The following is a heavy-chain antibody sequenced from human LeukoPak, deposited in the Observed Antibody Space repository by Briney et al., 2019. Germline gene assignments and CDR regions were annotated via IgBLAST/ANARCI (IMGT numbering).Heavy chain of an antibody. CDR1: GGSISSGSYY. J-gene: IGHJ4*02. CDR2: IYTSGST. CDR3: ARGPLRFPDY. D-gene: IGHD3-3*01. Sequence: SETLSLTCTVSGGSISSGSYYWSWIRQPAGKGLEWIGRIYTSGSTNCNPSLKSRVTISVDTSKNQFSLKLSSVTAADTAVYYCARGPLRFPDYWGQGTLVTVSS. V-gene: IGHV4-61*02.